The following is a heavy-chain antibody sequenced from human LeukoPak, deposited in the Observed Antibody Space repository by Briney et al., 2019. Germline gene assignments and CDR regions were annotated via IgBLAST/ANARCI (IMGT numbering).Heavy chain of an antibody. V-gene: IGHV5-51*01. CDR3: TRPASGWTQIDY. J-gene: IGHJ4*02. D-gene: IGHD6-19*01. Sequence: GESLKISCRGSGYSFSTYWIAWVRQMPGKGLGCMGIIYPGDSDTRYSPSFQGQVTISVDQSISTAYVQWSSLRASDTAMYYCTRPASGWTQIDYWGQGTLVTVSS. CDR2: IYPGDSDT. CDR1: GYSFSTYW.